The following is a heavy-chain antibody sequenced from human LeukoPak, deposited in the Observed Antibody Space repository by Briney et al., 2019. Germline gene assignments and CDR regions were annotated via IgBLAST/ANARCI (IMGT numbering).Heavy chain of an antibody. D-gene: IGHD5-18*01. CDR3: ARGENTAMVTAADY. CDR2: INSDGSST. J-gene: IGHJ4*02. CDR1: GLTFSSYW. V-gene: IGHV3-74*01. Sequence: PGGSLRLSCAASGLTFSSYWMHWVRQAPGKGLVWVSRINSDGSSTSYADSVKGRFTISRDNAKNTLYLQMNSLRAEDTAVYYCARGENTAMVTAADYWGQGTLVTVSS.